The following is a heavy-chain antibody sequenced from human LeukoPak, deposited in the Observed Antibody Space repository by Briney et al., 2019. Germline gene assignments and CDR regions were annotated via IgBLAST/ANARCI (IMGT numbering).Heavy chain of an antibody. CDR1: GYSFTTYW. J-gene: IGHJ4*02. D-gene: IGHD2-15*01. V-gene: IGHV5-51*01. CDR2: IYPGDSDT. Sequence: GESLKISCKGSGYSFTTYWIGWVRQMPGKGLEWMGIIYPGDSDTRYSPSFQGQVTISADESISTSYLKWSSLKASGSAMYYCARVRVCSGGRCYSFHYWGQGTLVTVSS. CDR3: ARVRVCSGGRCYSFHY.